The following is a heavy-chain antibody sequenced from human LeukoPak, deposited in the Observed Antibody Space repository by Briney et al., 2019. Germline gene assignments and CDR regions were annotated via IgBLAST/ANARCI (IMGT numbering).Heavy chain of an antibody. Sequence: GGSLRLSCVGSGFRFSNYSFNWVRQAPGKGLEWISYITSSGGSIYYADSVKGRFTISRDNAKNSLYLQMNSLRAEDTAVYYCARPYCSGGTCFFDYWGQGTLVTVSS. CDR3: ARPYCSGGTCFFDY. CDR1: GFRFSNYS. D-gene: IGHD2-15*01. CDR2: ITSSGGSI. V-gene: IGHV3-48*04. J-gene: IGHJ4*02.